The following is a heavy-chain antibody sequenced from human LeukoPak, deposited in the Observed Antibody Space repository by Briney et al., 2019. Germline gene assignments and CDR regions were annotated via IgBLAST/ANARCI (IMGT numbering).Heavy chain of an antibody. V-gene: IGHV1-46*01. J-gene: IGHJ6*02. D-gene: IGHD1-14*01. CDR3: ARATRDYYYGMDV. Sequence: GASVKVSFTASGYTFTSYYMHWVRQAPGQGLEWMGIINPSGGSTSYAQKFQGRVTMTRDTSTSTVYMELSSLRSEDTAVYYCARATRDYYYGMDVWGQGTTVTVSS. CDR2: INPSGGST. CDR1: GYTFTSYY.